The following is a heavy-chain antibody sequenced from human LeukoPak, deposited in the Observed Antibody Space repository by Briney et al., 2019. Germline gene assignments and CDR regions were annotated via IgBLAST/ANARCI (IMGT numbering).Heavy chain of an antibody. CDR2: NYYSGST. V-gene: IGHV4-59*08. D-gene: IGHD2/OR15-2a*01. J-gene: IGHJ6*02. CDR3: ARLVSGYMTTFYGMDV. Sequence: SETLSLTCSISGGSLRSYHWRWIRQPPARGLEWIGYNYYSGSTNYNPSLKSRVTISVDTSKSQFSLKLSSVTAADTAVYYCARLVSGYMTTFYGMDVWGQGTTVTVSS. CDR1: GGSLRSYH.